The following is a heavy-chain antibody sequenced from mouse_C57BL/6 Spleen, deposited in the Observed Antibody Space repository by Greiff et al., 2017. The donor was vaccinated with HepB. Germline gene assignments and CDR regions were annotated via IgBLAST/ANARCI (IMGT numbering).Heavy chain of an antibody. D-gene: IGHD1-2*01. CDR1: GYSITSGYG. Sequence: EVKLQESGPGLVKPSQSLSLTCTVTGYSITSGYGWNWIRQFPGNKLEWMGYISYSGSTNYNPSLKSRISITRDTSKNQFVLQLNSVTTEDTATYYCARTARIKYLGQGTTLTVSS. CDR3: ARTARIKY. J-gene: IGHJ2*01. V-gene: IGHV3-2*02. CDR2: ISYSGST.